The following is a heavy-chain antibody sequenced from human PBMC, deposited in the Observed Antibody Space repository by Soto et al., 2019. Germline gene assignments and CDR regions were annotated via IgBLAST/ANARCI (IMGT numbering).Heavy chain of an antibody. CDR1: GASITTYY. D-gene: IGHD6-19*01. V-gene: IGHV4-59*13. CDR3: ARRLFGSGWTLDS. J-gene: IGHJ4*02. Sequence: PSETLSLTCDVSGASITTYYWSCIRQAPGKGLEWIVNVYHTGSTDYNSSLRSRVTISVDTSKNQFSLNMNSVTAADTAVYYCARRLFGSGWTLDSWGQGALVTVSS. CDR2: VYHTGST.